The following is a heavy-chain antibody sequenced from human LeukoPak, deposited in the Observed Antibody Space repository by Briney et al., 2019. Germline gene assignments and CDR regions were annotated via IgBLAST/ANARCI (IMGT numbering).Heavy chain of an antibody. V-gene: IGHV3-21*04. D-gene: IGHD3-22*01. Sequence: PGGSLRLSCAASGFTFSSYSMNWVRQAPGKGLEWVSSISSSSSYIYYADSVKGRFTISRDNSKNTLYLQMNSLRVDDTAVYYCAKEIDYDSSGYYSNFDYWGQGTLVTVSS. J-gene: IGHJ4*02. CDR2: ISSSSSYI. CDR3: AKEIDYDSSGYYSNFDY. CDR1: GFTFSSYS.